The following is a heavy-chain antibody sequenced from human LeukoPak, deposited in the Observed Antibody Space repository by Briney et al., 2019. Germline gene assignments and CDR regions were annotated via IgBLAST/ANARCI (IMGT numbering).Heavy chain of an antibody. V-gene: IGHV4-34*01. CDR3: ARGPDVNYIVVVLAARTPFDY. CDR2: INHSGST. CDR1: GGSFSGYY. Sequence: PSETLSLTCAVYGGSFSGYYWSWIRQPPGKGLEWIGEINHSGSTNYNPSLKSRVTISVDTSKNQFSLKLSSVTAADTAVYYRARGPDVNYIVVVLAARTPFDYWGQGTLVTVSS. D-gene: IGHD2-2*01. J-gene: IGHJ4*02.